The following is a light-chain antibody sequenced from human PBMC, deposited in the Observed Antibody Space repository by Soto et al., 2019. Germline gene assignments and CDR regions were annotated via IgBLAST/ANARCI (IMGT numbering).Light chain of an antibody. J-gene: IGKJ3*01. CDR2: DAS. V-gene: IGKV3-11*01. Sequence: EIVLTQFPATLSLSPGERATLSCRASQSVRTSLAWYQQKPDQAPRLLIYDASNRATGIPARFSGSGSGTDFPLTISRLEPEDFAVYYCQQRSDWPVTFGPGTKVDNK. CDR1: QSVRTS. CDR3: QQRSDWPVT.